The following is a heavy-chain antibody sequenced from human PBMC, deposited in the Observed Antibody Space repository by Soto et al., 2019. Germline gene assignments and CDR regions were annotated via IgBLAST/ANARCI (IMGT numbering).Heavy chain of an antibody. D-gene: IGHD2-8*01. Sequence: SETLSLTCAVYGGSFSGYYWSWIRQPPGKGLEWIGEINHSGSTNYNPSLKSRVTISVDTSKNQFSLKLSSVTAADTAVYYCARENIVLMVYAAFDYWGQGTLVTVSS. CDR3: ARENIVLMVYAAFDY. CDR1: GGSFSGYY. CDR2: INHSGST. J-gene: IGHJ4*02. V-gene: IGHV4-34*01.